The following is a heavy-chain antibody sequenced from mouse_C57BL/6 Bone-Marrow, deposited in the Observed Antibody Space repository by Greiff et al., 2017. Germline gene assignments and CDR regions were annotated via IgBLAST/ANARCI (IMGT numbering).Heavy chain of an antibody. CDR3: AKYDYCWFAY. CDR1: GYTFTSYG. V-gene: IGHV1-81*01. Sequence: VQLQQSGAELARPGASVKLSCKASGYTFTSYGISWVKQRTGQGLEWIGEIYPRSGNTYYNEKFKGKATLTADKSSSTAYMELRSLTSEDSAVYFCAKYDYCWFAYWGQGTLVTVSA. D-gene: IGHD2-4*01. CDR2: IYPRSGNT. J-gene: IGHJ3*01.